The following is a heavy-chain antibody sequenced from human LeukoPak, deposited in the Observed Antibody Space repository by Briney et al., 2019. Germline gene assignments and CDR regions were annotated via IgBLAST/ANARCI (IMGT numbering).Heavy chain of an antibody. CDR3: AKHEGSYFDKSGYTFEY. CDR1: AGSVNSSPYY. V-gene: IGHV4-39*01. Sequence: SDTQSLTCTVSAGSVNSSPYYWGWVRQPPGKGLEWIGSIHYSGNTYYNPSLKSRVTISVDTSRNQFSLKLSSVSAADRGIYYCAKHEGSYFDKSGYTFEYWGQGILVTVSS. D-gene: IGHD3-22*01. CDR2: IHYSGNT. J-gene: IGHJ4*02.